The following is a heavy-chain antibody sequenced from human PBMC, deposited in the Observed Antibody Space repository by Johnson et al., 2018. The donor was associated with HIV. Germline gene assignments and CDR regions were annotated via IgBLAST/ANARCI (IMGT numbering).Heavy chain of an antibody. CDR3: TTARGGSSDAFDI. V-gene: IGHV3-33*08. D-gene: IGHD3-10*01. CDR2: IRYDGSNK. J-gene: IGHJ3*02. Sequence: QVQLVESGGGVVQTGRSLRLSCAVSGFTLSNYAMHWVRQAPGKGLEWVAFIRYDGSNKYYADSVKGRFTISRDNSKNTRYLQMNSLKTEDTAVYYCTTARGGSSDAFDIWGQGTMVTVSS. CDR1: GFTLSNYA.